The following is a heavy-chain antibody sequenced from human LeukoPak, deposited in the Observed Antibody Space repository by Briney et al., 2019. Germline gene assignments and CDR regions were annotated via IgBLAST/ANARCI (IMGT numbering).Heavy chain of an antibody. CDR1: GFTFSSYG. V-gene: IGHV3-33*01. CDR3: ARARFLEWLWSTSYDY. CDR2: IWYDGSNK. J-gene: IGHJ4*02. Sequence: PGGSLRLSCAASGFTFSSYGMHWVRQAPGKGLEWVAVIWYDGSNKYYADSVKGRFTISRDNAKNSLYLQMNSLRAEDTAVYYCARARFLEWLWSTSYDYWGQGTLVTVSS. D-gene: IGHD3-3*01.